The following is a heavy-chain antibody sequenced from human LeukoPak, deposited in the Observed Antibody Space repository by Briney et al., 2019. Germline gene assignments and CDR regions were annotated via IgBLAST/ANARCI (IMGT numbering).Heavy chain of an antibody. Sequence: SVKVSCKASGGTFSSYAISWVRQAPGQGLGWMGRIIPIFGTANYAQKFQGRVTITTDESTSTAYMELSSLRSEDTAVYYCARALVRTYYYDSSSAFDIWGQGTMVTVSS. CDR3: ARALVRTYYYDSSSAFDI. J-gene: IGHJ3*02. V-gene: IGHV1-69*05. CDR1: GGTFSSYA. CDR2: IIPIFGTA. D-gene: IGHD3-22*01.